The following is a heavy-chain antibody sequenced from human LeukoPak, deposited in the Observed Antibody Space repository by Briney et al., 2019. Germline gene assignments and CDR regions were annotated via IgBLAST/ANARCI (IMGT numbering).Heavy chain of an antibody. D-gene: IGHD4-17*01. V-gene: IGHV1-69*05. CDR3: ARGGYGDYGGDYYYYYMDV. Sequence: ASVKVPCKASGGTFSYYAINWVRQAPGQGLEWMGGIIPIFGKAKYAENFQGRVTITTDESTSTVYMELSSLRYEDTAVYHCARGGYGDYGGDYYYYYMDVWGKGTTVTVSS. CDR1: GGTFSYYA. J-gene: IGHJ6*03. CDR2: IIPIFGKA.